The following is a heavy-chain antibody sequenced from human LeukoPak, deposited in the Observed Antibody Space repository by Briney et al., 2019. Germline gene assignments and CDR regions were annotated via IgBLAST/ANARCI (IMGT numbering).Heavy chain of an antibody. CDR1: GGSIGSSTYY. D-gene: IGHD4-11*01. Sequence: SETLSLTCTVSGGSIGSSTYYWGWIRQPPGKGLEWIGSIYYSGSTYYNPSLKSRVTISVDTSKNQFSLNLTSVTAADTAVYYCARSTTIKGWFDPWGQGNLVTVSS. CDR2: IYYSGST. CDR3: ARSTTIKGWFDP. V-gene: IGHV4-39*01. J-gene: IGHJ5*02.